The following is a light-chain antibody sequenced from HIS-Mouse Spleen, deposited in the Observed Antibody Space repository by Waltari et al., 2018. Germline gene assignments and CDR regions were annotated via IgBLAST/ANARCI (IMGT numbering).Light chain of an antibody. CDR1: ALPKQY. CDR2: KDS. CDR3: QSADSSGTYSVV. V-gene: IGLV3-25*03. J-gene: IGLJ2*01. Sequence: TCSGDALPKQYAYWYQQKPGQAPVLVIYKDSERPSGIPERFSGSSSGTTVTLTISGVQAEDEADYYCQSADSSGTYSVVFGGGTKLTVL.